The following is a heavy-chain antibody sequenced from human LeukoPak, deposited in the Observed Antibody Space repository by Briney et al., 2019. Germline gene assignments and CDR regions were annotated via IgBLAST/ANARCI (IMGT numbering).Heavy chain of an antibody. CDR1: GGSIRSGPYY. J-gene: IGHJ4*02. D-gene: IGHD5-24*01. Sequence: SETLSLTXTVSGGSIRSGPYYWNWIRQPAGKGLEWIGRFYSSGNTNYNPSLKSRVTISLDTSKNQFSLRLSSVTAADTAVYYCARAPYDGYKLDYWGQGTLVTVSS. CDR3: ARAPYDGYKLDY. V-gene: IGHV4-61*02. CDR2: FYSSGNT.